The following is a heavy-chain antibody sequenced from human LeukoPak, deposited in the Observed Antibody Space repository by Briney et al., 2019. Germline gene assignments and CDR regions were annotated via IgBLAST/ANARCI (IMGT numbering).Heavy chain of an antibody. D-gene: IGHD2-2*01. CDR2: INHSGST. CDR3: ARYCSSTSCDRSWFDP. CDR1: GGSFSGYY. J-gene: IGHJ5*02. Sequence: SETLSLTCAVYGGSFSGYYWSWIRLPPGKGLEWIGEINHSGSTNYNPSLKSRVTISVDTSKNQFSLKLSSVTAADTGVYYCARYCSSTSCDRSWFDPWGQGTLVTVSS. V-gene: IGHV4-34*01.